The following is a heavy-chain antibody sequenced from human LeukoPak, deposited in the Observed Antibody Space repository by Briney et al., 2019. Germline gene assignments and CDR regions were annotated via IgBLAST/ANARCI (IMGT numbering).Heavy chain of an antibody. CDR1: GFPFSNAW. CDR2: IKSKTDGGTP. V-gene: IGHV3-15*01. CDR3: HYLRWFDP. Sequence: GGSLRLSCAAPGFPFSNAWMSWVRQAPGRGLEWVGRIKSKTDGGTPSYAAAVKGRFTISRDDSKNTVYLHMNSLKTEDTAVYYCHYLRWFDPWGQGTLVTVSS. J-gene: IGHJ5*02. D-gene: IGHD2/OR15-2a*01.